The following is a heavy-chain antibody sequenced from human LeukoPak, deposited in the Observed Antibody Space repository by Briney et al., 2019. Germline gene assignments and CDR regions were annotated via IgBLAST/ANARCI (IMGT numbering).Heavy chain of an antibody. J-gene: IGHJ5*02. CDR2: IHYSGST. D-gene: IGHD3-10*01. V-gene: IGHV4-59*05. CDR1: GGSISSYY. CDR3: ARHFAPEAWFQAP. Sequence: PSETLSLTCTVSGGSISSYYWSWIRQPPGKGLEWIGSIHYSGSTYYNPSLKSRVTISVDTSKNQFSLKLSSVTAADTAVYYCARHFAPEAWFQAPWGQGTLVTVSS.